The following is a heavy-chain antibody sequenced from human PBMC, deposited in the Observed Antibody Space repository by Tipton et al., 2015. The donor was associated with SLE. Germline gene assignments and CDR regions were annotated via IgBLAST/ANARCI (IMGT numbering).Heavy chain of an antibody. J-gene: IGHJ4*02. V-gene: IGHV1-18*01. CDR3: ARGGALVGASDY. CDR2: ISAYNGNT. Sequence: QLVQSGAEVKKPGASVKVSCKASGYTFTSYGISWVRQAPGQGLEWMGWISAYNGNTNYAQKLQGRVTISVDTSKNQFSLKLSSVTAADTAVYYCARGGALVGASDYWGQGTLVTVSS. D-gene: IGHD1-26*01. CDR1: GYTFTSYG.